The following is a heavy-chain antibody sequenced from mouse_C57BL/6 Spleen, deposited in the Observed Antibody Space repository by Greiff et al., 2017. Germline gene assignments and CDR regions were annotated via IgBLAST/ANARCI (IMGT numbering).Heavy chain of an antibody. Sequence: QVQLQQPGAELVKPGASVKLSCKASGYTFTSYWMHWVKQRPGRGLEWIGEILPGSGSTNYNEKFKGKATFTADTSSNTAYMQLSSLTTEDSAIYYCANSNPYYYAMDYWGQGTSVTVSS. J-gene: IGHJ4*01. CDR3: ANSNPYYYAMDY. V-gene: IGHV1-9*01. CDR1: GYTFTSYW. D-gene: IGHD2-5*01. CDR2: ILPGSGST.